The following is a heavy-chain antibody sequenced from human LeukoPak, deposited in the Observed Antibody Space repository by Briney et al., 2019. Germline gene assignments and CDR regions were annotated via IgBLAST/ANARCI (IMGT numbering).Heavy chain of an antibody. CDR3: ASIYGSGSYYKNYFDY. D-gene: IGHD3-10*01. V-gene: IGHV3-30-3*01. CDR2: ISYDGSNK. Sequence: GGSLRLSCAASGFTFSSYAMHWVRQAPGKGLEWVAVISYDGSNKYYADSVKGRFTISRDNSKNTLYLQMNSLRAEDTAVYYCASIYGSGSYYKNYFDYWGQGTLVTVSS. CDR1: GFTFSSYA. J-gene: IGHJ4*02.